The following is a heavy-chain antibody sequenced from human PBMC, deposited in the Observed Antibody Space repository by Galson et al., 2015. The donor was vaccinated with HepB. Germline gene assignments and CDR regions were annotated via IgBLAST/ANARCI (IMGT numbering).Heavy chain of an antibody. D-gene: IGHD2-21*01. J-gene: IGHJ4*02. CDR1: EFTFSSYG. CDR2: ISHDGSNE. V-gene: IGHV3-30*18. Sequence: SLRLSCAGSEFTFSSYGMHWVRQAPGKGLEWVTFISHDGSNEYYADSVKGRFTISRDNSQNTVSLQMNSLRAEDTAIYYCAKGGHKSCFDYWGQGTLVTVSS. CDR3: AKGGHKSCFDY.